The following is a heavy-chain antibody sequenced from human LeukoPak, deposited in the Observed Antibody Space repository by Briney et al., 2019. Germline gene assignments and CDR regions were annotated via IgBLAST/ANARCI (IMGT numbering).Heavy chain of an antibody. CDR3: ARDFYDSSGDTYAFDI. CDR2: ISAYNGNT. CDR1: GYTLTSYG. J-gene: IGHJ3*02. D-gene: IGHD3-22*01. Sequence: GASVKVSCKASGYTLTSYGISWVRQAPGQGLEWMGWISAYNGNTNYAQKLQGRVTMTTDTSTSTAYMELRSLRSDDTAVYYCARDFYDSSGDTYAFDIWGQGTMVTVSS. V-gene: IGHV1-18*01.